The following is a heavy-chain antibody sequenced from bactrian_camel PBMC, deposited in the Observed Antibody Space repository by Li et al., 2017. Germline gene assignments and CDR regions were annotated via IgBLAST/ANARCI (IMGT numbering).Heavy chain of an antibody. CDR2: ISRSGDTT. J-gene: IGHJ4*01. Sequence: DVQLVESGGGLVQPGGSLRLSCAASGFTFDDYAMGWIRQAPGKGLEWVPHISRSGDTTNYADSVEGRFTISRGNADNTMYLRMSGLKSEDTALYYCATGSDGKWYWGQGTQVTVS. CDR3: ATGSDGKWY. D-gene: IGHD2*01. CDR1: GFTFDDYA. V-gene: IGHV3-1*01.